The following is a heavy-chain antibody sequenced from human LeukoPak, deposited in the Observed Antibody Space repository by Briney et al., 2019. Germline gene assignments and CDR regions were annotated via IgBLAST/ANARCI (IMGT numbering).Heavy chain of an antibody. J-gene: IGHJ3*02. V-gene: IGHV3-15*01. D-gene: IGHD1-26*01. CDR1: GLTFSSYA. CDR3: TTNKIVGATNDAFDI. CDR2: IKSKIDGGTI. Sequence: GGSLRLSCAASGLTFSSYAMSWVRQAPGKGLEWVGRIKSKIDGGTIDYAAPVKGRFSISRDDSKNTLYLQMNSLKTEDTAVYYCTTNKIVGATNDAFDIWGQGTMVTVSS.